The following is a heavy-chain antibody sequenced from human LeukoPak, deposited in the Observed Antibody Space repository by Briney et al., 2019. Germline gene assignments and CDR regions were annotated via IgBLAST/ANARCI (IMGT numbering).Heavy chain of an antibody. Sequence: SETLSLTCTVSGGSISSYYWSWIRQPPGKGLEWIGYIYYSGSTNYNPSLKSRVTISVDTSKNQFSLKLSSVTAADTAVYYCARGVRGVWYGHPPGYFQHWGQGTLVTVSS. CDR3: ARGVRGVWYGHPPGYFQH. V-gene: IGHV4-59*08. CDR1: GGSISSYY. D-gene: IGHD3-10*01. CDR2: IYYSGST. J-gene: IGHJ1*01.